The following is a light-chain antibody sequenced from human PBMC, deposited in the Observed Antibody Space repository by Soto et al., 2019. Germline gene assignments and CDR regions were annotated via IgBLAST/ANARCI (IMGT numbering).Light chain of an antibody. CDR2: GAS. Sequence: EIIMTQSPATLSVSPGEGAILSCRTSHSISTNLAWYQHKRGQSPRLLVYGASTRATGVPARFSGSGSGAEFTLSISSLQSEDFAVYYCQQYNSWPTFGGGTKVEIK. CDR1: HSISTN. CDR3: QQYNSWPT. J-gene: IGKJ4*01. V-gene: IGKV3-15*01.